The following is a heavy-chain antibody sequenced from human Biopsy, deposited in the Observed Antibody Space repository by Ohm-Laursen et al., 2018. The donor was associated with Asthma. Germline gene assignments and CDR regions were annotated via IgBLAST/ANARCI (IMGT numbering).Heavy chain of an antibody. CDR3: ARGPELDV. Sequence: GTLSLTCDVYPGSFSGFFWTWIRQSPGKGLEWIGETNERGVTNNNPSLKSRVIISIDTYWNRVSLKLTSVTAADTAVYYCARGPELDVWGQGTTVTVSS. CDR2: TNERGVT. J-gene: IGHJ6*02. V-gene: IGHV4-34*01. CDR1: PGSFSGFF.